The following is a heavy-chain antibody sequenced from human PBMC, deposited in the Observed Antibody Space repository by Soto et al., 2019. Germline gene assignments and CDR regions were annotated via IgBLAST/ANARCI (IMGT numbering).Heavy chain of an antibody. Sequence: QVQLVQSGAEVKKPGASVKVSCKASGYTFTSYDINWVRQAPGQGLEWMGWMNPNSGNTGYAQKFQGRVTMTRNISISTAYMELSSLRSEDTAVYYCARGRGLWFGAGSDYWGQGTLVTVSS. CDR3: ARGRGLWFGAGSDY. CDR2: MNPNSGNT. D-gene: IGHD3-10*01. J-gene: IGHJ4*02. V-gene: IGHV1-8*01. CDR1: GYTFTSYD.